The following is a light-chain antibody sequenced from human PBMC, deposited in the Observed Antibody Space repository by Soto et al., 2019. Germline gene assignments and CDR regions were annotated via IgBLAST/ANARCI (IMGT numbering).Light chain of an antibody. V-gene: IGKV1-39*01. CDR1: QTINTY. CDR3: QQSYSAPLT. CDR2: AAS. Sequence: DIQMTQSPSSLSASVGDRVTITCRASQTINTYVNWYQQKPGIAPKLLIYAASSLQGGVPSRFSGSGSGTDFALTISSLQPEDFATYYCQQSYSAPLTFGGGTKVEIK. J-gene: IGKJ4*01.